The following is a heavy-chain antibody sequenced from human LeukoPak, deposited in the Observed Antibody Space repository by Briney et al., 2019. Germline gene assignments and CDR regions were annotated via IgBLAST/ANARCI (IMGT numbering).Heavy chain of an antibody. CDR1: GFTFSSYG. V-gene: IGHV3-33*06. J-gene: IGHJ5*02. CDR3: AKDRSYYGHDWFDP. Sequence: GGSLRLSCAASGFTFSSYGMHWVRQAPGKGLEWVAVIWYDGSNKYYADSVKGRFTISRDNSKNTLYLQMNSLRAEDTAVYYCAKDRSYYGHDWFDPWGQGTLVTVSS. D-gene: IGHD1-26*01. CDR2: IWYDGSNK.